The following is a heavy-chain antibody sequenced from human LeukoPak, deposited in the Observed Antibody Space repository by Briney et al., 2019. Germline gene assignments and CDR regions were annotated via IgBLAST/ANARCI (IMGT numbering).Heavy chain of an antibody. D-gene: IGHD3-3*01. V-gene: IGHV3-74*01. CDR2: INTDGSST. J-gene: IGHJ4*01. CDR3: ARSSALRFLEWLLDY. Sequence: PGGSLRLSCAASGFTFSSYWMHWVRQAPGKGLVWVSRINTDGSSTSYADSVKGRFTISRDNAKNTLYLQMNSLRAEDTAVYYCARSSALRFLEWLLDYWGHGTLVTVSS. CDR1: GFTFSSYW.